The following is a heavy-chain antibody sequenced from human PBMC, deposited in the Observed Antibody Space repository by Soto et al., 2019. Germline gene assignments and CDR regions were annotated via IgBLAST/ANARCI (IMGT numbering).Heavy chain of an antibody. Sequence: GGSLRLSCAASGFTFSSYGMHWVRQAPGKGLEWVAVIWYDGSNKYYADSVKGRFTISRDNSKNTLYLQMNSLRAEDTAVYYCARDREYGTTSFCGYWGQGTLVTVSS. CDR2: IWYDGSNK. CDR3: ARDREYGTTSFCGY. CDR1: GFTFSSYG. J-gene: IGHJ4*02. D-gene: IGHD1-7*01. V-gene: IGHV3-33*01.